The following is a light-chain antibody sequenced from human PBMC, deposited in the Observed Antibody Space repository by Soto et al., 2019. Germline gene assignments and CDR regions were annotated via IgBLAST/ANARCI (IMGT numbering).Light chain of an antibody. J-gene: IGLJ1*01. CDR2: DVS. V-gene: IGLV2-11*01. CDR3: CSYAGSYTWV. CDR1: SSDVGGYNY. Sequence: QSALTQPRSVSGSPGQSVTISCTGTSSDVGGYNYVSWYQQHQGKAPKLMIYDVSKRPSGVPDRFSGSKSGNTASLTISGLPAEDEADYYCCSYAGSYTWVFGTGTKLTVL.